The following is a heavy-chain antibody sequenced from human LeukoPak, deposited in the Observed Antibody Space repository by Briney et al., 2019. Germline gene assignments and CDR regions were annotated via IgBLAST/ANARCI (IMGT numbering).Heavy chain of an antibody. J-gene: IGHJ6*03. Sequence: ASVKVSCKTSGYTFTGYYMHWVRQAPGQGLEWMGWINPNSGGTNYAQKFQGRVTMTRDTSISTAYMELSRLRSDDTAVYYCARGVAGSYYYYYMDVWGKGTTVTISS. CDR3: ARGVAGSYYYYYMDV. CDR1: GYTFTGYY. V-gene: IGHV1-2*02. CDR2: INPNSGGT. D-gene: IGHD6-19*01.